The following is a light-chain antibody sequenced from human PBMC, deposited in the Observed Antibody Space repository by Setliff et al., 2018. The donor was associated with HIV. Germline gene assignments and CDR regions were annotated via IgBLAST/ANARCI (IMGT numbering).Light chain of an antibody. CDR3: CSYAGDTAFYV. J-gene: IGLJ1*01. CDR1: NSDVGSYNF. Sequence: QSVLTQPASVSGSPGQSITISCTGTNSDVGSYNFVSWYQLHPGKAPKLMIYEVNNRPPGVSNRFSGSKSGNTASLTISGLQAEDEADYYCCSYAGDTAFYVFGIGTRSPS. CDR2: EVN. V-gene: IGLV2-23*02.